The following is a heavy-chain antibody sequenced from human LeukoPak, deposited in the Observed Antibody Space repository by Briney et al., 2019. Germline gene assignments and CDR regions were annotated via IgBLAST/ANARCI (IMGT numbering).Heavy chain of an antibody. CDR3: ARVRLLGKGFYYYYYYGMDV. V-gene: IGHV3-7*01. CDR1: GFTSSSYW. D-gene: IGHD3-16*01. Sequence: GGSLRLSCAASGFTSSSYWMSWVRQAPGKGLEWVANIKQDGSEKYYVDSVKGRFTISRDNAKNSLYLQMNSLRAEDTAVYYCARVRLLGKGFYYYYYYGMDVWGQGTTVTVSS. CDR2: IKQDGSEK. J-gene: IGHJ6*02.